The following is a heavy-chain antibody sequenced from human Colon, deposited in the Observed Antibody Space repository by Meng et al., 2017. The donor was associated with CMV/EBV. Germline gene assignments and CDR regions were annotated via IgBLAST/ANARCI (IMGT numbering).Heavy chain of an antibody. D-gene: IGHD1-26*01. CDR1: GFTVVSNY. Sequence: SGFTVVSNYMSWVRQAPGKGLEWVALIYSDEKTYYADSVRGRFAISRDIYKNTLFLQMNTLRSEDTALYYCARGGSYSLGDEAFDFWGQGALVTVSS. CDR3: ARGGSYSLGDEAFDF. V-gene: IGHV3-66*02. J-gene: IGHJ3*01. CDR2: IYSDEKT.